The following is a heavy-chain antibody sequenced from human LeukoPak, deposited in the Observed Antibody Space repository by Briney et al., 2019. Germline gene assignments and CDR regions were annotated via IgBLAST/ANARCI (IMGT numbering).Heavy chain of an antibody. CDR1: GFTFNNYA. CDR2: ISASGGHT. J-gene: IGHJ5*02. V-gene: IGHV3-23*01. Sequence: GGSLRLSCAPSGFTFNNYAMDWVRQAPGKGLEWVSSISASGGHTYYADSVKGRFTISRDNSKNTLYLQMNSLRAEDTAVYYCAKREGHCDSTTCYKWLDPWGQGTLVTVSS. D-gene: IGHD2/OR15-2a*01. CDR3: AKREGHCDSTTCYKWLDP.